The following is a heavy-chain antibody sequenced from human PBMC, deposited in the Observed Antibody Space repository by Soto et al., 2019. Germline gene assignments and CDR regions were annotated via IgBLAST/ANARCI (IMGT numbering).Heavy chain of an antibody. D-gene: IGHD2-8*01. J-gene: IGHJ6*01. Sequence: ASVKGSCEASGYRFTDYHIHWVRQAPGQGLEWLGRINPKSGGTSTAQKFQGWVTMTTDTSISTASMELTRLTSDDTAIYYCARGDSTDCSNGVCSFFFFYGIDVWGEVPTFPASS. CDR2: INPKSGGT. V-gene: IGHV1-2*04. CDR3: ARGDSTDCSNGVCSFFFFYGIDV. CDR1: GYRFTDYH.